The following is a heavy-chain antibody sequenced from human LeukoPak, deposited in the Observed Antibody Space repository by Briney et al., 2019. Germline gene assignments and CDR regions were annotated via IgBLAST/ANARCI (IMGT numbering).Heavy chain of an antibody. Sequence: PGGSLRLSCAASGFTFSSYGMSWVRQAPEKGLEWVSVIYSCGSTYYADSVKGRFTISRDNSKSTLYIQMNSLRAEDTAVYYCARAKPKNMVRGLIMRRESRYYFDYWGQGTLVTVSS. V-gene: IGHV3-53*01. CDR3: ARAKPKNMVRGLIMRRESRYYFDY. J-gene: IGHJ4*02. CDR2: IYSCGST. D-gene: IGHD3-10*01. CDR1: GFTFSSYG.